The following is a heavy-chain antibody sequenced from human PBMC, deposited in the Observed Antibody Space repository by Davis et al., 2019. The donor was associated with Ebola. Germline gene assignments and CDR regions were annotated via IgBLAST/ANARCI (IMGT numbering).Heavy chain of an antibody. J-gene: IGHJ6*02. CDR2: TYTSGST. D-gene: IGHD4-17*01. Sequence: SETLSLTCTVSGDSISSGSYYWSWIRQPAGKGLEWIGHTYTSGSTNYSPSLKSRLTISIDTSKNQFSLNLSSVAAADTAVYYCARGGDGDYVSLYQYYGMDVWGQGTTVTVSS. CDR3: ARGGDGDYVSLYQYYGMDV. CDR1: GDSISSGSYY. V-gene: IGHV4-61*09.